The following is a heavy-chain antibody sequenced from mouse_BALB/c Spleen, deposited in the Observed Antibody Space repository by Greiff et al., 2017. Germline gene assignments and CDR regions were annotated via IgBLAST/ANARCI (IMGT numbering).Heavy chain of an antibody. V-gene: IGHV3-2*02. CDR3: ARGYGNYGYAMDY. CDR1: GYSITSDYA. D-gene: IGHD2-1*01. CDR2: ISYSGST. Sequence: EVQLKESGPGLVKPSQSLSLTCTVTGYSITSDYAWNWIRQFPGNKLEWMGYISYSGSTSYNPSLKSRISITRDTSKNQFFLQLNSVTTEDTATYYCARGYGNYGYAMDYWGQGTSVTVSS. J-gene: IGHJ4*01.